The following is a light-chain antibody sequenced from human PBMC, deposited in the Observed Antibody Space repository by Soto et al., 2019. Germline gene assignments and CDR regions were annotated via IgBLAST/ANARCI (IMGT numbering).Light chain of an antibody. CDR3: AAWDDSLNGYYV. CDR2: TNY. J-gene: IGLJ1*01. V-gene: IGLV1-44*01. Sequence: ELTQPPSASGTPGQRVTISCSGSSSNIGSNTVNWYQQLPGTAPKLLIYTNYQRPSGVPDRFSGSKSGTSASLAISGLQSEDEADYYCAAWDDSLNGYYVFGTGTKVTVL. CDR1: SSNIGSNT.